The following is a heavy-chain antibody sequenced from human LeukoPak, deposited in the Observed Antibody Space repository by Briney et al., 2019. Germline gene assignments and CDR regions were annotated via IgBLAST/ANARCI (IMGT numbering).Heavy chain of an antibody. CDR3: ARPYSANWHPHPYRMDV. V-gene: IGHV1-18*04. CDR1: GDIFRRYD. J-gene: IGHJ6*02. Sequence: GATLKLSCKASGDIFRRYDVSWARQAPGQGPEWMGWVRPSNGNPDYAQNLRGRATISTDTTTDTPYMELRTAGSDDTAVYSCARPYSANWHPHPYRMDVWGQGTTVIVSS. CDR2: VRPSNGNP. D-gene: IGHD1-1*01.